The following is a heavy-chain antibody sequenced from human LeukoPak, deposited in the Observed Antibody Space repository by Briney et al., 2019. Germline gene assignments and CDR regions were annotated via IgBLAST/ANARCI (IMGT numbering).Heavy chain of an antibody. J-gene: IGHJ4*02. CDR1: GGSFSGHY. Sequence: NSSETLSLTCGVSGGSFSGHYWSWIRQPAGKGLEWIGRIYTSGSTNYNPSLKSRVTISVDTSKNQFSLKLSSVTAADTAVYYCARNSCPSGSCYENRGYFDYWGQGTLVTVSS. D-gene: IGHD2-15*01. CDR2: IYTSGST. V-gene: IGHV4-4*07. CDR3: ARNSCPSGSCYENRGYFDY.